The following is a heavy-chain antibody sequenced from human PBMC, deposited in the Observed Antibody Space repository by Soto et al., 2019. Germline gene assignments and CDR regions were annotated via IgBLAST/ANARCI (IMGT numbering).Heavy chain of an antibody. J-gene: IGHJ4*02. CDR2: IYSGGST. V-gene: IGHV3-66*01. Sequence: GSLRLSCAASGFTVSSNYMSWVRQAPGKGLEWVSVIYSGGSTYYADSVKGRFTISRDNSKNTLYLQMNSLRAEDTAVYYCARDPYYEILPRHWGLGTLVTVSS. CDR1: GFTVSSNY. CDR3: ARDPYYEILPRH. D-gene: IGHD3-9*01.